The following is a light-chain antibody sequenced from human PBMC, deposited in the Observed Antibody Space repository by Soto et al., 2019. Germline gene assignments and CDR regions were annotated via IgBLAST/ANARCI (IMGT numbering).Light chain of an antibody. CDR3: QQYNNWPPIT. Sequence: TQYPGTLSFYPGERVTLSGTASQSISVYLAWYQKKPGQAPRLLIHTASTRATGIPPRFSGSGSGTELTLTISSLQSEDFAVYYCQQYNNWPPITFGQGTRLEIK. V-gene: IGKV3-15*01. CDR1: QSISVY. CDR2: TAS. J-gene: IGKJ5*01.